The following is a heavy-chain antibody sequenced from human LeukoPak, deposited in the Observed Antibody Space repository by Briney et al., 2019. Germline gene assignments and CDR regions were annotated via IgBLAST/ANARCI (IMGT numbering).Heavy chain of an antibody. D-gene: IGHD2-15*01. CDR3: ARDGGLNTNFDY. CDR1: GFTFDNYG. CDR2: INWNGGIT. J-gene: IGHJ4*02. V-gene: IGHV3-20*04. Sequence: PGESLRLSCVASGFTFDNYGMSWVRQAPGKGLEWVSGINWNGGITGYADSVKGRLTISRDNAKNTVYLQMNSLRVEDTAVYYCARDGGLNTNFDYWGQETLVTVSS.